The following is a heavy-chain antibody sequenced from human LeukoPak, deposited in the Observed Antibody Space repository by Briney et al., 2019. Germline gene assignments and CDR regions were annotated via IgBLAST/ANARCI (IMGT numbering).Heavy chain of an antibody. D-gene: IGHD3-10*01. Sequence: SETLSLTCAVYGGSFSDYYWSWIRQPPGKGLEWIGEINHSGSTNYNPSLKSRVTISVDTSKNQFSLKLSSVTAADTAVYYCARGSSGTYYYYYYMDVWGKGTTVTVSS. J-gene: IGHJ6*03. CDR2: INHSGST. V-gene: IGHV4-34*01. CDR3: ARGSSGTYYYYYYMDV. CDR1: GGSFSDYY.